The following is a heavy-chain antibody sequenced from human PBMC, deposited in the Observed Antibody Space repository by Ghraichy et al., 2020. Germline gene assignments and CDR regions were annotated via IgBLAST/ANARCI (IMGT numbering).Heavy chain of an antibody. CDR1: GFTFSSYG. Sequence: GALRLSCAASGFTFSSYGMHWVRQAPGKGLEWVALIWYDGSKKYYADSVKGRFTISRDNSKNTLYLQMNSLKAEDTAVYYCARFHDYGDSRGHFDYWGQGTLVTVSS. CDR3: ARFHDYGDSRGHFDY. J-gene: IGHJ4*02. CDR2: IWYDGSKK. D-gene: IGHD4-17*01. V-gene: IGHV3-33*01.